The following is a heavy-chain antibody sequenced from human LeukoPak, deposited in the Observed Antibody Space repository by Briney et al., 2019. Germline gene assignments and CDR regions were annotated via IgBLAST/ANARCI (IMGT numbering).Heavy chain of an antibody. Sequence: GRSLRLSCAASGFTFSDYYMSWIRQAPGKGLEWVSYISSSGSTIYYADSVKGRFTISRDNAKNSLYLQMNSLRAEDTAVYYCAREDYVWGSYLINYWGQGTLVTVSS. CDR3: AREDYVWGSYLINY. D-gene: IGHD3-16*02. CDR1: GFTFSDYY. J-gene: IGHJ4*02. V-gene: IGHV3-11*01. CDR2: ISSSGSTI.